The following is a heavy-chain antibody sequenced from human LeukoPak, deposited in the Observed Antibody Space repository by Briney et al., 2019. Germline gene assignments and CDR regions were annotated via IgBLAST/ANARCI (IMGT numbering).Heavy chain of an antibody. J-gene: IGHJ2*01. CDR1: GFTFSSYA. CDR2: IKQDGSEK. Sequence: GGSLRLSCAASGFTFSSYAMSWVRQAPGKGLEWVANIKQDGSEKYYVDSVKGRFTISRDNSKNTLYLQMNSLRAEDSAVYYCAKRDGYWYFDLWGRGTLVTVSS. CDR3: AKRDGYWYFDL. V-gene: IGHV3-7*03. D-gene: IGHD5-24*01.